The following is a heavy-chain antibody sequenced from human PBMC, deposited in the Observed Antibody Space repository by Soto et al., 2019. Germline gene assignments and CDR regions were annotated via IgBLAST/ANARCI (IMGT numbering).Heavy chain of an antibody. CDR2: ISYDGNNR. V-gene: IGHV3-30*03. CDR1: GFTFSNYG. J-gene: IGHJ4*02. Sequence: QVQLVESGGGVVQPGGSLRLSCAASGFTFSNYGMHWVRQAPGXGLEWVAVISYDGNNRYYGDSVKGRFTISRDNSKNTVYLQXNSXXVXXXXXXXXXXXXXXXXXFXSWGQGTLVTVSS. CDR3: XXXXXXXXXFXS.